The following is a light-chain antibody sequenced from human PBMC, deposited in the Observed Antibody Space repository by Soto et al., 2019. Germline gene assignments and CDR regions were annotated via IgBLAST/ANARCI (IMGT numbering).Light chain of an antibody. CDR3: QQYYTWPSYS. V-gene: IGKV3-15*01. Sequence: IVMTQSPLSLSASPCERAVSSFRASQSVGSNIAWYQQKPGQSPRLLVYDASTRATAIPARFSGSGSGTEFTLTINTLQPEDFAVYYCQQYYTWPSYSFGQGTMVDI. CDR1: QSVGSN. J-gene: IGKJ2*03. CDR2: DAS.